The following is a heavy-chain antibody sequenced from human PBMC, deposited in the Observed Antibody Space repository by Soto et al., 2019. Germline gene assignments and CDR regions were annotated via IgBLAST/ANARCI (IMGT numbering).Heavy chain of an antibody. D-gene: IGHD6-13*01. CDR1: GGSFSGYY. CDR2: INHSGST. V-gene: IGHV4-34*01. CDR3: ARGWYRLYYYYMDV. Sequence: PSETLSLTCAVYGGSFSGYYWSWIRQPPGKGLEWIGEINHSGSTNYNPSLKSRVTISVDTSKNQFSLKLSSVTAADTAVYYCARGWYRLYYYYMDVWGKGTTVTVSS. J-gene: IGHJ6*03.